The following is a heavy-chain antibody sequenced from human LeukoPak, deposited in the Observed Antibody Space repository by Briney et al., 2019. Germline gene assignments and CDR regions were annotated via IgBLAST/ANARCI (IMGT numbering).Heavy chain of an antibody. J-gene: IGHJ4*02. Sequence: PGGSLRLSCAASGFTFSSYGMHWVRQAPGKGLEWVAVISYDGSNKYYADSVKGRFTISRDNSKNTLYLQMNSLRAEDTAVYYCAKVMNRWIQLCVDYWGQGTLVTVSS. CDR3: AKVMNRWIQLCVDY. V-gene: IGHV3-30*18. D-gene: IGHD5-18*01. CDR2: ISYDGSNK. CDR1: GFTFSSYG.